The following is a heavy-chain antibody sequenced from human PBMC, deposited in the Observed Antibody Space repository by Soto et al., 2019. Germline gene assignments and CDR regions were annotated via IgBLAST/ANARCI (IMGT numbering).Heavy chain of an antibody. J-gene: IGHJ3*02. V-gene: IGHV3-23*01. CDR2: ISGSGGST. D-gene: IGHD3-10*01. CDR3: AKEHPTALNYYGSGTHDAFDI. CDR1: GFTFSSYA. Sequence: GGSLRLSCAASGFTFSSYAMSWVRQAPGKGLEWVSAISGSGGSTYYADSVKGRFTISRDNSKNTLYLQMNSLRAEDTAVYYCAKEHPTALNYYGSGTHDAFDIWGQGTMVTVSS.